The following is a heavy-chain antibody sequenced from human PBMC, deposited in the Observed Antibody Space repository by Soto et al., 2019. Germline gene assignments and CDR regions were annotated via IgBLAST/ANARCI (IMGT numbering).Heavy chain of an antibody. J-gene: IGHJ3*02. Sequence: QVQLVQSGAEVKKPGSSVKVSCKDYGGTFSTYSMFWVRQAPGQGLEWMGRIIPILGIANYAQKFQDRVTITADKSTSTAYMEVSSLRSEDTALYFCTIGSWSGEVFDIWGQGTMVTVSS. CDR1: GGTFSTYS. V-gene: IGHV1-69*02. CDR2: IIPILGIA. CDR3: TIGSWSGEVFDI. D-gene: IGHD2-21*01.